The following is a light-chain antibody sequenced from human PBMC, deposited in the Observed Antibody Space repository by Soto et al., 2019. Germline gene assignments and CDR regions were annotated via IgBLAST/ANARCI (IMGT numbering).Light chain of an antibody. CDR3: LQRSIGFT. J-gene: IGKJ3*01. Sequence: DIQMTQSPSSVSSSVGDIFTISCRASQGISSWLAWYQQKPGKAPKLLIYAASSLQSGVPSRFSGSGSGTDFTLTISSLQPEDFAVYHCLQRSIGFTFGPGTKVDIK. CDR2: AAS. V-gene: IGKV1-12*01. CDR1: QGISSW.